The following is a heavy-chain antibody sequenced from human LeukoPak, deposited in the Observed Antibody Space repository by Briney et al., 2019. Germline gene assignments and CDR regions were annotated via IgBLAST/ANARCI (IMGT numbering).Heavy chain of an antibody. CDR1: GYTFSSYA. CDR2: IGGSDTST. V-gene: IGHV3-23*01. CDR3: AKSSRIGVGAIAPSDY. D-gene: IGHD1-26*01. Sequence: GGSLRLSCAASGYTFSSYAMTWVRQAPGEGLECDSAIGGSDTSTYYADSVKGRFTISRDNSKNTLYLQMNSLRAEDSAVYYCAKSSRIGVGAIAPSDYWGQGTLVTVSS. J-gene: IGHJ4*02.